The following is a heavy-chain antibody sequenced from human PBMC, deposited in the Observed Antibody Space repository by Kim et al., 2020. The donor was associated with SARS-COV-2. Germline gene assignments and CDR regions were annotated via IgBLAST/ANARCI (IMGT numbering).Heavy chain of an antibody. V-gene: IGHV3-23*01. CDR1: GFTFSSYA. CDR3: AKAEGMASYDCYDLDV. D-gene: IGHD5-12*01. J-gene: IGHJ6*03. CDR2: ISGSGGST. Sequence: GGSLRLSCVASGFTFSSYAMSWVRQAPGKGLEWVSAISGSGGSTYYAASVKGRFTISRDNATNTLYLQMNSLRAEDTAVYYCAKAEGMASYDCYDLDVCGKGSKVTVSS.